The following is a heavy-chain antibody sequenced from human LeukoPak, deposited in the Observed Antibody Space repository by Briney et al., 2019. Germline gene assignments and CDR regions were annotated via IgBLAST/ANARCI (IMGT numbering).Heavy chain of an antibody. Sequence: GRSLRLSCAASGFTFSNYYMTWVRQAPGKGLEWVANIEQDGSEKYYVDSVKGRFTIPRDNAKNSLFLQMNSLRPEDTAVYYCARDRVIQGYSSGWLFDYWGQGTLVTVSS. CDR1: GFTFSNYY. CDR2: IEQDGSEK. V-gene: IGHV3-7*05. D-gene: IGHD6-19*01. J-gene: IGHJ4*02. CDR3: ARDRVIQGYSSGWLFDY.